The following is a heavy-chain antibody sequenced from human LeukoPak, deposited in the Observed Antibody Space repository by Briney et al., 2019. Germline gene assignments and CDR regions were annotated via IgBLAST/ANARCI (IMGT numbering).Heavy chain of an antibody. D-gene: IGHD6-19*01. CDR1: GDSISSSSYY. Sequence: SETLSLTCTVSGDSISSSSYYWGWIRQPPGKGLEWIGSIHYGGSTYYNPSLKSRVTISVDTSKNQFSLKLTSVTAADTAVYYCARDVGQWLVRDYWGQGTLVTVSS. V-gene: IGHV4-39*02. J-gene: IGHJ4*02. CDR3: ARDVGQWLVRDY. CDR2: IHYGGST.